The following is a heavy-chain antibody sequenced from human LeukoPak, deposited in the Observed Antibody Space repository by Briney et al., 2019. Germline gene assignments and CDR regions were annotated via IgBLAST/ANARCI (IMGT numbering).Heavy chain of an antibody. Sequence: SETLSLTCAVYGGSFSGYYWSWIRQPPGKGLEWIGEINHSGSTNYNPSLKSRVTISVDTSKNQFSLKLSSVTAADTAVYYCARALGVERGYWGRGTLVTVSS. CDR1: GGSFSGYY. CDR3: ARALGVERGY. CDR2: INHSGST. V-gene: IGHV4-34*01. J-gene: IGHJ4*02. D-gene: IGHD1-1*01.